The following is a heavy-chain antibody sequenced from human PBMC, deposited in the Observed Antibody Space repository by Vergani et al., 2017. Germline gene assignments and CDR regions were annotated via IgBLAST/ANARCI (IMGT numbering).Heavy chain of an antibody. CDR2: IWYDESRK. D-gene: IGHD1-26*01. V-gene: IGHV3-33*01. CDR1: GYTFSSSG. CDR3: ARDRCSENYCLDF. J-gene: IGHJ4*02. Sequence: VELLESGGGLAQPGGSLKLSCVASGYTFSSSGMHWVRQAPGKGLEWVAVIWYDESRKYYADSVRGRFTISRDTSRNTLYMQMSSLTAEDTAVYYCARDRCSENYCLDFWGQGTLVTVTS.